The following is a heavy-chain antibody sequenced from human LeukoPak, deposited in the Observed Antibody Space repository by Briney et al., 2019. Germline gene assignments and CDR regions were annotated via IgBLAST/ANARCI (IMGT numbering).Heavy chain of an antibody. V-gene: IGHV1-69*05. Sequence: SVKVSCKASGGTFSSYAISWVRQAPGQGLEWMGGIIPIFGTANYAQKFQGRVTITTDESTSTAYMELSSLRSEDTAVYYCARASGYSREDYYYYMDVWGKGTTVTVSS. D-gene: IGHD6-13*01. CDR3: ARASGYSREDYYYYMDV. CDR2: IIPIFGTA. J-gene: IGHJ6*03. CDR1: GGTFSSYA.